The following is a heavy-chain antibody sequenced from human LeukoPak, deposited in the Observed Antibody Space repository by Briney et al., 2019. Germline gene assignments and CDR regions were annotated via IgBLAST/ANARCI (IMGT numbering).Heavy chain of an antibody. CDR1: GGSISSGGYY. CDR3: ASVDTAMGPGFFDY. J-gene: IGHJ4*02. Sequence: SETLSLTCTVSGGSISSGGYYWSWIRQHPGKGLEWIGYIYYSGGTYYNPSLKSRVTISVDTSKNQFSLKLSSVTAADTAVYYCASVDTAMGPGFFDYWGQGTLVTVSS. CDR2: IYYSGGT. V-gene: IGHV4-31*03. D-gene: IGHD5-18*01.